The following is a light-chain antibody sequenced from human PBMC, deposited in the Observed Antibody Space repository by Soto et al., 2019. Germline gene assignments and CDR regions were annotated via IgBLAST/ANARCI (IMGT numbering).Light chain of an antibody. CDR2: EVT. Sequence: QSALTQPASVSGSPGQSITISCTRTSSDVGTYNLVSWYQQHPGKAPKLIIYEVTKRPSGVSNRFSGSKSGNTASLTISGLQAEDEADYYCCSYAGSTTPVVFGGGTKLTVL. J-gene: IGLJ2*01. CDR3: CSYAGSTTPVV. CDR1: SSDVGTYNL. V-gene: IGLV2-23*02.